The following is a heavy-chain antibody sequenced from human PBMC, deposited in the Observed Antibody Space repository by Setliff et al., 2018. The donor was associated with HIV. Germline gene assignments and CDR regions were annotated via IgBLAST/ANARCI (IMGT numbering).Heavy chain of an antibody. Sequence: GASVKVSCKASGYTFTRYYMHWVRQAPGQGLEWMGIINPSGGSTSYSQKFQGRVTMTRDTSTTTVYMELSSLRFEDTAVYYCARVYYGSGWGIRDAFDIWGQGTMVTVS. V-gene: IGHV1-46*01. D-gene: IGHD3-10*01. J-gene: IGHJ3*02. CDR2: INPSGGST. CDR1: GYTFTRYY. CDR3: ARVYYGSGWGIRDAFDI.